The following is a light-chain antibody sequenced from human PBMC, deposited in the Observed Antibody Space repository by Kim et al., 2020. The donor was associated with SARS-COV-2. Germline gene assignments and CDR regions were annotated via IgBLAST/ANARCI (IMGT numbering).Light chain of an antibody. CDR2: KDS. V-gene: IGLV3-25*03. CDR3: QSADSSGTPNWV. Sequence: PGQPARITCSGDALPKQYAYWYRQKPGQAPVLVIYKDSERPSGIPERFSGSSSGTTVTLTISGVQAEDEADYYCQSADSSGTPNWVFGGGTQLTVL. J-gene: IGLJ3*02. CDR1: ALPKQY.